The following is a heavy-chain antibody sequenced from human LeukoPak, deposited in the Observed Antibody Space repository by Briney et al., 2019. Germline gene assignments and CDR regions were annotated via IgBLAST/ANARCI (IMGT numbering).Heavy chain of an antibody. CDR2: ISNSGNTI. CDR3: ARSPFADYFDY. CDR1: GFIFSGYE. V-gene: IGHV3-48*03. Sequence: GGSLRLSCAASGFIFSGYEMRWVRQAPGKGLEWVSYISNSGNTIYYADSVKGRFTISREKAKSSLYPKMNSLSAEDTAVYYCARSPFADYFDYWGQGTLVTVSS. J-gene: IGHJ4*02.